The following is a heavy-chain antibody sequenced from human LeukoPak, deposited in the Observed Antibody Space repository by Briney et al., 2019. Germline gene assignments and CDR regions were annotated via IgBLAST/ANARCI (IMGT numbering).Heavy chain of an antibody. CDR2: INHSGST. CDR3: ARIRSHYDFWSGFKPGYYYYMDV. CDR1: GGSFSGYY. Sequence: PSETLSLTCAVYGGSFSGYYWSWIRQPPGKGLEWIGEINHSGSTNYNPSLKSRVTISVDTSKNQFSLKLSSVTAADTAVYYCARIRSHYDFWSGFKPGYYYYMDVWGKGTTVTVSS. V-gene: IGHV4-34*01. J-gene: IGHJ6*03. D-gene: IGHD3-3*01.